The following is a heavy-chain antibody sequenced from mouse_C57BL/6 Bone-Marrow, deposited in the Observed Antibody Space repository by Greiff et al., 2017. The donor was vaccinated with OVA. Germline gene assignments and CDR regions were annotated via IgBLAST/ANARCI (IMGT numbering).Heavy chain of an antibody. J-gene: IGHJ2*01. V-gene: IGHV1-55*01. CDR2: IYPGSGST. Sequence: VQLQQPGAELVKPGASVKMSCKASGYTFTSYWITWVKQRPGQGLEWIGDIYPGSGSTNYNEKFKSKATLTVATSSSTAYMQLSSLTSEDSAVYYCARRGWYYYGSSYGGYFDYWGQGTTLTVSS. CDR3: ARRGWYYYGSSYGGYFDY. CDR1: GYTFTSYW. D-gene: IGHD1-1*01.